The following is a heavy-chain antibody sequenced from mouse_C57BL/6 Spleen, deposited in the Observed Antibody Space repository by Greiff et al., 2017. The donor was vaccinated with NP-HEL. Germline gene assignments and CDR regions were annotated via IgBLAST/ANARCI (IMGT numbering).Heavy chain of an antibody. CDR1: GYTFTDYE. Sequence: VQLQQSGAELVRPGASVTLYCKASGYTFTDYEMHWVKQTPVHGLEWIGAIDPETGGTAYNQKFKGKAILTADKSSSTAYMELRSLTSEDSAVYYCTRPHAMDYWGQGTSVTVSS. CDR3: TRPHAMDY. J-gene: IGHJ4*01. V-gene: IGHV1-15*01. CDR2: IDPETGGT.